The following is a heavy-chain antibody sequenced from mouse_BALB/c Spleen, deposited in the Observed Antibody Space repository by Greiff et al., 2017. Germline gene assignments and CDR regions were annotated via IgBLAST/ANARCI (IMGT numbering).Heavy chain of an antibody. D-gene: IGHD2-14*01. CDR3: ARSYYRYDGWFAY. J-gene: IGHJ3*01. CDR2: INPSNGRT. Sequence: VQLQQPGAELVKPGASVKLSCKASGYTFTSYWMHWVKQRPGQGLEWIGEINPSNGRTNYNEKFKSKATLTVDKSSSTAYMQLSSLTSEDSAVYYCARSYYRYDGWFAYWGQGTLVTVSA. CDR1: GYTFTSYW. V-gene: IGHV1S81*02.